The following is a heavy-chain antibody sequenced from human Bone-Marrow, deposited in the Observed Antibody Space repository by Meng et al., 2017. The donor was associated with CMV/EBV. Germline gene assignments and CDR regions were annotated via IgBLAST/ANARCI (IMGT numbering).Heavy chain of an antibody. CDR3: ARTEGGMGGNRYFDY. V-gene: IGHV4-61*01. D-gene: IGHD2/OR15-2a*01. J-gene: IGHJ4*02. CDR1: GGSVSSNYYY. Sequence: SETLSLTCTVSGGSVSSNYYYWSWNRQPPGKGLEWIGYIDYTGGTNYNPTLKSRVTISIDTSKNQFSLKLSSVTAADTAVYYCARTEGGMGGNRYFDYWGQGTLVTVSS. CDR2: IDYTGGT.